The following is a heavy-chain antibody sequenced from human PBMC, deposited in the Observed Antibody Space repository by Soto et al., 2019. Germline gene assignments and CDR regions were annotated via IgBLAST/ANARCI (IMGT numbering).Heavy chain of an antibody. Sequence: QVQLVQSGAEVKKPGASVKVSCKASGYTVTGSYIHWVRQAPGQGLEWMGWINPKSGGTKYAPKFQGWVIMTRDTSITTAYIELSRLNSDDAAVYYCARDGFGIRGATPPGVDHWGPGTLVTVS. J-gene: IGHJ4*02. CDR2: INPKSGGT. CDR1: GYTVTGSY. CDR3: ARDGFGIRGATPPGVDH. V-gene: IGHV1-2*04. D-gene: IGHD1-20*01.